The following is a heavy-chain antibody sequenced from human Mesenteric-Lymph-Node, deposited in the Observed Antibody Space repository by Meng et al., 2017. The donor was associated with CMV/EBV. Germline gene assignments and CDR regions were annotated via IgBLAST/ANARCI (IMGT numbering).Heavy chain of an antibody. Sequence: GEPLRLSCAGSGFRFSSYALSWVRQAPGKGLEWVAFIRYDGSNKYYADSVKGRFTIARDNSKNTLYLQMNSLKAEDTAVYYCAKEAGDIVVVPAAIRGQYYYYGMDVWGQGTTVTVSS. CDR1: GFRFSSYA. D-gene: IGHD2-2*02. J-gene: IGHJ6*02. CDR2: IRYDGSNK. V-gene: IGHV3-30*02. CDR3: AKEAGDIVVVPAAIRGQYYYYGMDV.